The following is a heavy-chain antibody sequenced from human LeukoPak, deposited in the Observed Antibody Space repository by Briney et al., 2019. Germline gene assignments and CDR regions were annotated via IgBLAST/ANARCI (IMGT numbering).Heavy chain of an antibody. V-gene: IGHV1-46*01. CDR2: INPSGGST. Sequence: ASVKVSCKASGYTFTSYSMHWVRQAPGQGLEWMGVINPSGGSTRYAQKFQGRVTVTRDTSTSTVYLELRSLRSEDTAVYYCARLSVLGALDIWGQGTMVTVSS. CDR1: GYTFTSYS. CDR3: ARLSVLGALDI. J-gene: IGHJ3*02. D-gene: IGHD7-27*01.